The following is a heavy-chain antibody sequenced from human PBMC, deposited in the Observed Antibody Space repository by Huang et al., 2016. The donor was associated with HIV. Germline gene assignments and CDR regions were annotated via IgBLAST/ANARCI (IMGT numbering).Heavy chain of an antibody. V-gene: IGHV1-18*01. Sequence: QIQLMQSGPELKQPGASVKVSCTASGYTFTSYGITWVRQALGQGPEWMGWISASSGDTEYAQKGQGRDTMTTDTSTNIACMEWRSLRTDDTAKYYCARDPKYHRIGYYRQRRGIDIWGQGTMVIVSS. CDR3: ARDPKYHRIGYYRQRRGIDI. D-gene: IGHD3-22*01. J-gene: IGHJ3*02. CDR2: ISASSGDT. CDR1: GYTFTSYG.